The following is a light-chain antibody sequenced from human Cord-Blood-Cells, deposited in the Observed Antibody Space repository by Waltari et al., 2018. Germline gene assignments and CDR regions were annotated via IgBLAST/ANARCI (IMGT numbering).Light chain of an antibody. Sequence: QSALTQPRSVSGSPGQSVTISCTGTSSDVGGYNYVSCYQQHPGNAPKLMIYDVSKRPSGVPDRFSGSKSGNTASLTISGLQAEDEADYYCCSYAGSYTYVFGTGTKVTVL. CDR2: DVS. V-gene: IGLV2-11*01. CDR1: SSDVGGYNY. CDR3: CSYAGSYTYV. J-gene: IGLJ1*01.